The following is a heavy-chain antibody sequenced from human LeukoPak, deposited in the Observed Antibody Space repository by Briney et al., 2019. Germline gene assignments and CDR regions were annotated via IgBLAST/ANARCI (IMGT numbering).Heavy chain of an antibody. D-gene: IGHD3-10*01. CDR1: GFTFSSYG. J-gene: IGHJ4*02. CDR2: ISGSGGST. V-gene: IGHV3-23*01. Sequence: GGSLRLSCAASGFTFSSYGMSWVRQAPGKGLEWVSAISGSGGSTYYADSVKGRFTISRDNSKNTLYLQMNSLRAEDTAVYYCAKGNKLWFGELLYFDYWGQGTLVTVSS. CDR3: AKGNKLWFGELLYFDY.